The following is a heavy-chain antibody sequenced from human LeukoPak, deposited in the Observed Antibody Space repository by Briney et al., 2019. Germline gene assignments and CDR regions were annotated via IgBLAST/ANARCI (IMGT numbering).Heavy chain of an antibody. Sequence: ASVKVSCKASGYTFSSYTMHWVRQAPGQRLESMGWINAGNGNTKYSQKFQGRVTITGDTSASTAHMELSSLRSEDTAVYYCAREGCSTSTCYNFDYWGQGTLVTVSS. D-gene: IGHD2-2*02. CDR1: GYTFSSYT. J-gene: IGHJ4*02. CDR2: INAGNGNT. CDR3: AREGCSTSTCYNFDY. V-gene: IGHV1-3*01.